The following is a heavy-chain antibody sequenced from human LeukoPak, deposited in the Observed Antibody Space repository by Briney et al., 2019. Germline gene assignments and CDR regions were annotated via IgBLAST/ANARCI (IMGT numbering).Heavy chain of an antibody. J-gene: IGHJ3*02. V-gene: IGHV1-69*13. CDR2: IIPIFGTA. CDR1: GGTFRSYA. D-gene: IGHD3-22*01. Sequence: SVKVSCKASGGTFRSYAISWVRQAPGQGLEWMGGIIPIFGTANYAQKFQGRVTITADESTSTAYMELSSLRSEDTAVYYCARTTYYYDSSGYYRYAFDIWGQGTMVTVSS. CDR3: ARTTYYYDSSGYYRYAFDI.